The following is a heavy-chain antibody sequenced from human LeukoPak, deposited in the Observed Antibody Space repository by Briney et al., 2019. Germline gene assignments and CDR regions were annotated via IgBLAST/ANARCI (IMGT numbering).Heavy chain of an antibody. CDR3: ARAQQFYYYMDV. CDR1: GFTFSSYG. V-gene: IGHV3-30*03. Sequence: GGSLRLSCAASGFTFSSYGMHWVRQAPGKGLEWVAVISYDGSNKYYADSVKGRFTISRDNSKNTLYLQMNSLRAEDTAVYYCARAQQFYYYMDVWGKGTTVTVSS. CDR2: ISYDGSNK. J-gene: IGHJ6*03. D-gene: IGHD6-13*01.